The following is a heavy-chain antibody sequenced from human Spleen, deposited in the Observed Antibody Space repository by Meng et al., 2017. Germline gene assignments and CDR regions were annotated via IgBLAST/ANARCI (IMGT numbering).Heavy chain of an antibody. Sequence: QVQPVQSGPEVKKPGASVKVSCKASDYTFTGYGVSWVRQAPGQGLEWMAWLGAHDGDTSHAPKFQGRVTVSADRPTATAYMELRSLRSDDTAVYYCATRDYYDTSGKPFDHWGQGTLVTVSS. J-gene: IGHJ4*02. V-gene: IGHV1-18*01. D-gene: IGHD3-22*01. CDR1: DYTFTGYG. CDR3: ATRDYYDTSGKPFDH. CDR2: LGAHDGDT.